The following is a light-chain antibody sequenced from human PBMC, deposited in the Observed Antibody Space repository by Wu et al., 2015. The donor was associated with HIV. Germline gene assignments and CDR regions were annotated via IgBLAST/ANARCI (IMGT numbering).Light chain of an antibody. V-gene: IGKV3-11*01. Sequence: EILLTQSPATLSLSPGERATLSCGASQSVSSSLAWYQQKPGQAPSLLIYDASNRATGIPARFSGSGSGTDFTLIISSLEPEDFAVYYCQHGSNWPLTFGQGTRLEIK. CDR2: DAS. J-gene: IGKJ5*01. CDR1: QSVSSS. CDR3: QHGSNWPLT.